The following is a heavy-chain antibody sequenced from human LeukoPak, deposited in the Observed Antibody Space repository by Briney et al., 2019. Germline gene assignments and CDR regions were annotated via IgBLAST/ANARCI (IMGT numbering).Heavy chain of an antibody. V-gene: IGHV4-30-4*08. J-gene: IGHJ3*02. CDR1: GGSISSGDYY. CDR3: ARAVGDFWSGYSAFDI. D-gene: IGHD3-3*01. CDR2: IYYSGST. Sequence: SQTLSITCTVSGGSISSGDYYWSWIRQPPGKGLEWIGYIYYSGSTYYNPSLKSRVTISVDTSKNQFSLKLSSVTAADTAVYYCARAVGDFWSGYSAFDIWGQGTMVTVSS.